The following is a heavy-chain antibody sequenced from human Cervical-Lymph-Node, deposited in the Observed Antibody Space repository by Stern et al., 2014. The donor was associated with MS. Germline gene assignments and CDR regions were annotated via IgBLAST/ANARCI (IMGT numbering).Heavy chain of an antibody. Sequence: QVQLQESGPGLVKPSGTLSLTCAVSGGSINNSNWWSWVRQSPGKGLEWIGEIYHSGTTNYNPSLKSRVTMSVDKSKNQFSLKLTSVTAADTAVYYCARRALTKLYLDSWGQGALVTVSS. D-gene: IGHD3-9*01. CDR3: ARRALTKLYLDS. CDR2: IYHSGTT. CDR1: GGSINNSNW. J-gene: IGHJ4*02. V-gene: IGHV4-4*02.